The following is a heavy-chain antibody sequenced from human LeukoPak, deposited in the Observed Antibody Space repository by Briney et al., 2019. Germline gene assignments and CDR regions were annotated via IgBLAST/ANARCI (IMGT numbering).Heavy chain of an antibody. CDR2: MNPNGGNT. V-gene: IGHV1-8*03. J-gene: IGHJ5*02. CDR1: GCTFTSYD. CDR3: ARGPTFCSSASCYGRGFDR. D-gene: IGHD2-2*01. Sequence: ASVQVSCKASGCTFTSYDINWVRQATGPGLEWMGWMNPNGGNTGYSQKFQGRVTITRNTSISTAYMELSSLRSEDTAVYYCARGPTFCSSASCYGRGFDRWGQGTLVTVSS.